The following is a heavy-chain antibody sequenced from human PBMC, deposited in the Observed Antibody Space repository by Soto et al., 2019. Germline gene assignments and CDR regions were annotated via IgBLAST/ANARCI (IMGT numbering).Heavy chain of an antibody. J-gene: IGHJ6*02. CDR3: ARVAYYYDSSGQAPWYYYYGMDV. CDR2: IIPIFGTA. V-gene: IGHV1-69*13. Sequence: ASVKVSCKASGGTFSSYAISWVRQAPGQGLEWMGGIIPIFGTANYAQKFQGRVTITADESTSTAYMELSSLRSEDTAVYYCARVAYYYDSSGQAPWYYYYGMDVCGQRTTVTVSS. D-gene: IGHD3-22*01. CDR1: GGTFSSYA.